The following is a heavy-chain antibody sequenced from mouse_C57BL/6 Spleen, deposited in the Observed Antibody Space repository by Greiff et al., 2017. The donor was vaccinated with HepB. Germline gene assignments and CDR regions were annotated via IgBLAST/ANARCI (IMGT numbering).Heavy chain of an antibody. CDR2: ISYDGSN. Sequence: EVHLVESGPGLVKPSQSLSLTCSVTGYSITSGYYWNWIRQFPGNKLEWMGYISYDGSNNYNPSLKNRISITRDTSKNQFFLKLNSVTTEDTATYYCARWFPYAMDYWGQGTSVTVSS. J-gene: IGHJ4*01. CDR1: GYSITSGYY. D-gene: IGHD2-2*01. CDR3: ARWFPYAMDY. V-gene: IGHV3-6*01.